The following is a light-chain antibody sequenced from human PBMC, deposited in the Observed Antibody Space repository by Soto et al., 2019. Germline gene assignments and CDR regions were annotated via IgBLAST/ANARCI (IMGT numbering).Light chain of an antibody. CDR1: SSNIGNNY. J-gene: IGLJ1*01. Sequence: QSVLTQPPSVSAAPGQKVTISCSGSSSNIGNNYVSWYQQLPGTAPKLLIYENNKRPSGIPDRFSGSKSGTSATLGITGLQTGDEAGYYCGTWDSSLSAGYVFGTGTKVTVL. CDR3: GTWDSSLSAGYV. CDR2: ENN. V-gene: IGLV1-51*02.